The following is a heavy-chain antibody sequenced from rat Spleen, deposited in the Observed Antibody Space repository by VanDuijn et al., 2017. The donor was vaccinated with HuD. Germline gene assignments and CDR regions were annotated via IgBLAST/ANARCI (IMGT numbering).Heavy chain of an antibody. CDR3: ARPHNYRYVMNV. CDR1: GFTFSDCY. CDR2: ISYEGTTN. D-gene: IGHD1-10*01. J-gene: IGHJ4*01. V-gene: IGHV5-22*01. Sequence: EVQLVESDGDLVQPGRSLKLSCATSGFTFSDCYMAWVRQAPKKGLEWVASISYEGTTNYYGDSVKGRFTISRDNAKSTLYLQMNSLRSEDTATYFCARPHNYRYVMNVWGQGASVTVSS.